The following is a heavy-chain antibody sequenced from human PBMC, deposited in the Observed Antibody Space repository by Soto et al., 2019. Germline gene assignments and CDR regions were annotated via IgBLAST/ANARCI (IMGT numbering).Heavy chain of an antibody. Sequence: SETLSLTCAVYGGSFSGYYWSWIRQPPGKGLEWIGEINHSGSTNYNPSLKSRVTISVDTSKNQFSLKLSSVTAADTAVYYCARGITGTLQRARSYYYYGMDVWGQGTTVTVSS. CDR2: INHSGST. J-gene: IGHJ6*02. V-gene: IGHV4-34*01. CDR1: GGSFSGYY. D-gene: IGHD1-20*01. CDR3: ARGITGTLQRARSYYYYGMDV.